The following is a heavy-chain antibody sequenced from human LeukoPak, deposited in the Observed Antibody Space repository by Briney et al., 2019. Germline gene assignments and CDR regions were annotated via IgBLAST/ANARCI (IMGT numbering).Heavy chain of an antibody. D-gene: IGHD3-9*01. CDR2: INHSGST. V-gene: IGHV4-34*01. CDR3: ARRPTDYDILTGYFDY. Sequence: SETLSLTCAVYGGSSSGYYWSWIRQPPGKGLEWIGEINHSGSTNYNPSLKSRVTISVDTSKNQFSLKLSSVTAADTAVYYCARRPTDYDILTGYFDYRGQGTLVTVSS. CDR1: GGSSSGYY. J-gene: IGHJ4*02.